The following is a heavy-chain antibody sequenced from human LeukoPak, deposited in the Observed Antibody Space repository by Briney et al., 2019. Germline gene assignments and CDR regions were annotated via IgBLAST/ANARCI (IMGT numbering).Heavy chain of an antibody. Sequence: PGGSLRLSCAASGFTFSSYAMHWVRQAPGKGLEWVAVISYDGSNKYYADSVKGRFTISRDNSKNTLYLQMNSLRAEDTAAYYCARALEKWELPYLNDAFDIWGQGTMVTVSS. CDR3: ARALEKWELPYLNDAFDI. CDR2: ISYDGSNK. CDR1: GFTFSSYA. V-gene: IGHV3-30*04. D-gene: IGHD1-26*01. J-gene: IGHJ3*02.